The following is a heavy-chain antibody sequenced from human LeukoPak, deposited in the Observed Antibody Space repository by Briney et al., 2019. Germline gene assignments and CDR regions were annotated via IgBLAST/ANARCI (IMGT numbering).Heavy chain of an antibody. CDR1: GASITGYY. J-gene: IGHJ4*02. CDR2: MYSSGST. D-gene: IGHD2-2*01. V-gene: IGHV4-59*12. Sequence: SSETLSLTCTVSGASITGYYWSWIRQPPGKGLEWVGYMYSSGSTNYNPSLKSRLTISIDMSRNQFSLQLSHVTADDTAVYYCARGTNGYLQLPFWGQGTLVTVSS. CDR3: ARGTNGYLQLPF.